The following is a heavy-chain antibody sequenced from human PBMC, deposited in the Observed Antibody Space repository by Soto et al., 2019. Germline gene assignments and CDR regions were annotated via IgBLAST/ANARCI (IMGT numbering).Heavy chain of an antibody. V-gene: IGHV4-30-4*01. CDR1: GGSISSGDYY. CDR2: IYYSGST. J-gene: IGHJ5*02. Sequence: SETLSLTCTVSGGSISSGDYYWSWIRQPPGKGLEWIGYIYYSGSTYYNPSLKSRVTISVDTSKNQFSLRLNSVTAADTAVYYCARERGEYCSDSTCYTGTFNWFDPWGQGTLVTVSS. D-gene: IGHD2-2*02. CDR3: ARERGEYCSDSTCYTGTFNWFDP.